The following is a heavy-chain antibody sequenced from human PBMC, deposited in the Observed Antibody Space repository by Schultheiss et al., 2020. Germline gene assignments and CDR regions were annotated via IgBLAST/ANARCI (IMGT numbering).Heavy chain of an antibody. CDR1: GGSISSGGYY. J-gene: IGHJ6*02. CDR3: ARGGVYGDHYYYYYGMDF. V-gene: IGHV4-31*03. Sequence: SETLSLTCTVSGGSISSGGYYWSWIRQHPGKGLEWIGYIYYSGSTYYNPSLKSRVTISVDTSKNQFSLKLSSVTAADTAVYYCARGGVYGDHYYYYYGMDFWGQGTTVTVSS. D-gene: IGHD4-17*01. CDR2: IYYSGST.